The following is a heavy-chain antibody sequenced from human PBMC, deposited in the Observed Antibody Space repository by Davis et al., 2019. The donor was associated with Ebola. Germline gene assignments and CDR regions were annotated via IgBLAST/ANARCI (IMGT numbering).Heavy chain of an antibody. CDR1: GGSISSYY. D-gene: IGHD2-2*01. J-gene: IGHJ5*02. CDR2: IYYSGST. CDR3: ARRYAGSWFDP. V-gene: IGHV4-59*08. Sequence: SETLSLTCTVSGGSISSYYWSWIRQPPGKGLEWIGYIYYSGSTNYNPSLKSRVTISVDTSKNQFSLKLSSVTAADTAVYYCARRYAGSWFDPWGQGTLVTVSS.